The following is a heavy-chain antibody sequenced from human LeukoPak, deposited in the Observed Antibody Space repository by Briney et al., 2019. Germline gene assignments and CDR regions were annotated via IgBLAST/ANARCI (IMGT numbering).Heavy chain of an antibody. V-gene: IGHV3-48*04. Sequence: GGSLRLSCAASGFTFSSYSMNWVRQAPGKGLEWVSYISSSSSTIYYADSVKGRFTISRDNAKNSLYLQMNSLRAEDTAVYYCARAYCGGDCSAYAFDIRGQGTMVTVSS. CDR1: GFTFSSYS. CDR2: ISSSSSTI. D-gene: IGHD2-21*02. J-gene: IGHJ3*02. CDR3: ARAYCGGDCSAYAFDI.